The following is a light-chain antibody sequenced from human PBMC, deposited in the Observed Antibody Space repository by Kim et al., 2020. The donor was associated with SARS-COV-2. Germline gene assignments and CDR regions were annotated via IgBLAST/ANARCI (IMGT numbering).Light chain of an antibody. CDR1: SSDVGGYNY. V-gene: IGLV2-8*01. CDR2: EVI. J-gene: IGLJ2*01. Sequence: GQSVTISCTGTSSDVGGYNYVSWYQHHPGKAPKLMIYEVIKRPSGVPDRFSGSKSGNTASLTVSGLQAEDEADYYCTSFAGSKNLIFGGGTKLTVL. CDR3: TSFAGSKNLI.